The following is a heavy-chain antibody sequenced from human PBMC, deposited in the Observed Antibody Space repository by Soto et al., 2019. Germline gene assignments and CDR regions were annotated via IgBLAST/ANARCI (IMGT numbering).Heavy chain of an antibody. CDR3: AGGRGITIFGGRYFDL. V-gene: IGHV4-34*01. D-gene: IGHD3-3*01. Sequence: SETLSLTCAVYGGSFSGYYWSWIRQPPGKGLEWIGEINHSGSTNYNPSLKSRVTISVDTSKNQFSLKLSSVTAADTAVYYCAGGRGITIFGGRYFDLWGRGTLVTVS. CDR2: INHSGST. CDR1: GGSFSGYY. J-gene: IGHJ2*01.